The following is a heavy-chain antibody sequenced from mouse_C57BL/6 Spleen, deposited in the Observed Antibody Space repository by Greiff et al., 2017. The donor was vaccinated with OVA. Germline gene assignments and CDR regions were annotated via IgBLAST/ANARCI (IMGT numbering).Heavy chain of an antibody. D-gene: IGHD2-4*01. CDR3: ARERYDYDEVFAY. Sequence: VQLQQSGAELARPGASVKLSCKASGYTFTSYGISWVKQRTGQGLEWIGEIYPRSGNTYYNEKFKGKATLTADKSSSTAYMELRSLTSEDSAVYFCARERYDYDEVFAYWGQGTLVTVSA. J-gene: IGHJ3*01. V-gene: IGHV1-81*01. CDR1: GYTFTSYG. CDR2: IYPRSGNT.